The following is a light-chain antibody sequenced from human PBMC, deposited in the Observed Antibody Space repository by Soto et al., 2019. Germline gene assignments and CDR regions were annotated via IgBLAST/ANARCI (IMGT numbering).Light chain of an antibody. J-gene: IGKJ1*01. V-gene: IGKV3-20*01. Sequence: VLPQSPRTLSLSLGERGTLSYRGSQSVSSNYLAWYQQKPGQTPRLLIYGASTSATRIPDRFSGSGSGTDFTLTITRLEPEDFAIYYCQQYGSSTWTFGQGTKVDIK. CDR3: QQYGSSTWT. CDR2: GAS. CDR1: QSVSSNY.